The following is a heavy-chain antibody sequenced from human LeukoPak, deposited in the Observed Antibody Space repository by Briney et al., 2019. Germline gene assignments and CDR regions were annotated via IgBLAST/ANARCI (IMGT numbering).Heavy chain of an antibody. J-gene: IGHJ4*02. D-gene: IGHD3-22*01. CDR1: GLTFTSYY. V-gene: IGHV1-46*01. CDR3: ARPYYYDGAHFYFYDY. CDR2: INPSGGST. Sequence: ASVKVSCKASGLTFTSYYIHWVRQAPGQGLEWMGTINPSGGSTSYAQKFQGRVSMTRDTSTTTVYMELRSLRSEDTAVYYCARPYYYDGAHFYFYDYWGQGTLVTVSS.